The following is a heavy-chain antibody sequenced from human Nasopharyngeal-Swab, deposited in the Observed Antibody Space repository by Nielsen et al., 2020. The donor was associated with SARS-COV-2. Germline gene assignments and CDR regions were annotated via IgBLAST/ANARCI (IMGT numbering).Heavy chain of an antibody. D-gene: IGHD1-1*01. CDR3: VRETERQGKYYFDY. V-gene: IGHV3-74*01. Sequence: GESLKISCAASGFTFSSYVMHWVRQAPGKGLMWVSRIKTDGSSPICADSVKDRFTISRDNAKNTLYLQMNSLRVDDTAVYYCVRETERQGKYYFDYWGQGILATVSS. CDR2: IKTDGSSP. J-gene: IGHJ4*02. CDR1: GFTFSSYV.